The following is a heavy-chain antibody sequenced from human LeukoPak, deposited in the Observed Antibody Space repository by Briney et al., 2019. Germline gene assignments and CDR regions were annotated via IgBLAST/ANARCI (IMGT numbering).Heavy chain of an antibody. V-gene: IGHV2-5*02. CDR3: AHRRVGYSSGWYTSHFDY. CDR1: GFSLSTRGVG. CDR2: IYWDDDK. J-gene: IGHJ4*02. Sequence: SGPTLVKPTQTLTLTFTFSGFSLSTRGVGVGWVRHPPGKALEWLALIYWDDDKRYSPSPKSRLTITKDTSKNQVVLTMTSMNPVDTATYYCAHRRVGYSSGWYTSHFDYWGQETLVTVSS. D-gene: IGHD6-19*01.